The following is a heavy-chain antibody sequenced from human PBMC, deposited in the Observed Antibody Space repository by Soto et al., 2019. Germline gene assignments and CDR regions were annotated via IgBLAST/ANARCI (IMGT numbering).Heavy chain of an antibody. Sequence: ASVKVSCKASGGTFSSYAISWVRQAPGQGLEWMGGIIPIFGIANYAQKFQVRVTITADKSTSTAYMELSSLRSEDTAVYSCARASRRGSSDFDYWGQGTLVTVSS. CDR1: GGTFSSYA. D-gene: IGHD6-6*01. CDR2: IIPIFGIA. J-gene: IGHJ4*02. V-gene: IGHV1-69*10. CDR3: ARASRRGSSDFDY.